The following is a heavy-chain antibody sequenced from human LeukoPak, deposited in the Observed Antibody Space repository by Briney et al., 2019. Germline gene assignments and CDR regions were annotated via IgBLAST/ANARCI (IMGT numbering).Heavy chain of an antibody. V-gene: IGHV4-34*01. CDR1: GGSFSGYY. CDR2: INHSGGT. D-gene: IGHD3-22*01. CDR3: ARLGMVYDSSGYFDY. J-gene: IGHJ4*02. Sequence: SETLSLTCAVYGGSFSGYYWSWIRQPPGKGLEWIGEINHSGGTNYNPSLKSRVTISVDTSKNQFSLKLSSVTAADTAVYYCARLGMVYDSSGYFDYWGQGTLVTVSS.